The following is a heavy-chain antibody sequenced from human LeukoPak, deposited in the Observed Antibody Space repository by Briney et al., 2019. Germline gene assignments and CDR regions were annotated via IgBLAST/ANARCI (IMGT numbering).Heavy chain of an antibody. V-gene: IGHV3-11*04. CDR2: ISNSGDNI. CDR3: VRTLHFLEWSRSGPYFQH. D-gene: IGHD3-3*01. Sequence: GGSLILSCAASGFTFSDYYVTWIRQAPGKGLEWLSYISNSGDNIFYADSVKGRFTISRDNAKTSLYLQMNSLTAEDTAIYYCVRTLHFLEWSRSGPYFQHWGQGTLLTVSS. J-gene: IGHJ1*01. CDR1: GFTFSDYY.